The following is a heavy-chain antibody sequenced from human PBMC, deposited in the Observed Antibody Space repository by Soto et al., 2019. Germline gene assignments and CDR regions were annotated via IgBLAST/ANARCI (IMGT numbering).Heavy chain of an antibody. V-gene: IGHV4-31*03. D-gene: IGHD3-3*01. CDR2: IYYSGST. CDR3: ANHQTYYDFWFVFYRDCYYYYVKAV. Sequence: PSETLSLTCTVSGGSISSGGYYWSWIRQHPGKGLEWIGYIYYSGSTYYNPSLKSRVTISVDTSKNQFSLKLSSVTAADTAVYYCANHQTYYDFWFVFYRDCYYYYVKAVWAQGTPDPVSS. J-gene: IGHJ6*02. CDR1: GGSISSGGYY.